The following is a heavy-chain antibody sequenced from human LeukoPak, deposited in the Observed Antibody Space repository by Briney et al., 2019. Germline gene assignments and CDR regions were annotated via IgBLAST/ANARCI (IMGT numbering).Heavy chain of an antibody. Sequence: ASVKVSCKASGYTFTGYYMYWVRQAPGQGLEWMGWINPNSGDTNYAQRFQGRVTMTRDTPISTAYMELSRLRSDDTAVYYCAIRGTTMIVVARPLRPFDYWGQGTLVTVSS. CDR3: AIRGTTMIVVARPLRPFDY. CDR2: INPNSGDT. CDR1: GYTFTGYY. J-gene: IGHJ4*02. D-gene: IGHD3-22*01. V-gene: IGHV1-2*02.